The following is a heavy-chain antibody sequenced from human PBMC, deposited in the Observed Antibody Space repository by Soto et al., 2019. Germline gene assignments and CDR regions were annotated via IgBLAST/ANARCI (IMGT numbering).Heavy chain of an antibody. CDR1: GFTFSSYD. CDR3: ARGEGGQLVIDY. J-gene: IGHJ4*02. Sequence: EVQLVESGGGLVQPGGSLRLSCAASGFTFSSYDMHWVRQATGKGLEWVSAISTAGDTYYPGSVKGRFTISRENAKNSLYLQMNSLRAGDTAVYYCARGEGGQLVIDYWGQGTLVTVSS. D-gene: IGHD6-13*01. V-gene: IGHV3-13*04. CDR2: ISTAGDT.